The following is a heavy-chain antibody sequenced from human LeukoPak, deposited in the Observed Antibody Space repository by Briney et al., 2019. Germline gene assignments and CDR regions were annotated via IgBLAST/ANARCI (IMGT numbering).Heavy chain of an antibody. J-gene: IGHJ4*02. V-gene: IGHV3-21*04. CDR3: AKAKAKSGSYYFDY. CDR2: ISIISNYI. CDR1: GFTFSGYS. D-gene: IGHD1-26*01. Sequence: GGSLRLSCAASGFTFSGYSMDWVRQAPGKGLEWVSSISIISNYIYYADSVKGRFTISRDNAKNSLYLQMNTMRGEDTAVYFCAKAKAKSGSYYFDYWGQGTLVTVSS.